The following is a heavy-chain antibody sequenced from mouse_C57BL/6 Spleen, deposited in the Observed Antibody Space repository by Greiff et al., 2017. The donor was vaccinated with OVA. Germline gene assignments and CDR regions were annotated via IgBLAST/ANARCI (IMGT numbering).Heavy chain of an antibody. Sequence: EVMLVESGGDLVKPGGSLKLSCAASGFTFSSYGMSWVRQTPDKRLEWVATISSGGSYTYYPDSVKGRFTISRDNAKNTLYLQMSSLKSEDTAMYYCARGGGNYGYFDYWGQGTTLTVSS. D-gene: IGHD2-1*01. CDR3: ARGGGNYGYFDY. J-gene: IGHJ2*01. CDR2: ISSGGSYT. CDR1: GFTFSSYG. V-gene: IGHV5-6*01.